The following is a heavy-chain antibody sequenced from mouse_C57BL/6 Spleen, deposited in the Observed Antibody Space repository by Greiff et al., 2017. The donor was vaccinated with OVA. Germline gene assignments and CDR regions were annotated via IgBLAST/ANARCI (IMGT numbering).Heavy chain of an antibody. CDR2: INYDGSST. Sequence: EVMLVESEGGLVQPGSSMKLSCTASGFTFSDYYMAWVRQVPEKGLEWVANINYDGSSTYYLDSLKSRFIISRDNAKNILYLQMSSLKSEDTATYYCARGGTGTRVNAMDYWGQGTSVTVSS. CDR1: GFTFSDYY. V-gene: IGHV5-16*01. CDR3: ARGGTGTRVNAMDY. J-gene: IGHJ4*01. D-gene: IGHD4-1*01.